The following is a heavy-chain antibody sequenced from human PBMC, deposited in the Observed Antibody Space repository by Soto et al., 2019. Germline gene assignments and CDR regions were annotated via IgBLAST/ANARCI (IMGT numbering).Heavy chain of an antibody. V-gene: IGHV3-23*01. CDR3: AKALPLYYYDSSGYYDY. CDR1: GFTFSSYA. Sequence: GGSLSLSCAASGFTFSSYAMSWVRQAPGKGLEWVSAISGSGGSTYYADSVKGRFTISRDNSKNMLYLQMNSLRAEDTAVYYCAKALPLYYYDSSGYYDYWGQGTLVTVSS. J-gene: IGHJ4*02. D-gene: IGHD3-22*01. CDR2: ISGSGGST.